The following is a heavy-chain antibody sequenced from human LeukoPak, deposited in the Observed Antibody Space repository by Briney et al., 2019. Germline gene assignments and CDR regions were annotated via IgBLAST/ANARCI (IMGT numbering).Heavy chain of an antibody. CDR1: GFSFSSYV. V-gene: IGHV3-23*01. CDR3: AKVPYYGSGSYPFDY. CDR2: ISGSGGST. J-gene: IGHJ4*02. Sequence: GGSLRLSCAASGFSFSSYVMSWVRQAPGKGLEWVSGISGSGGSTYYADSAKGRFTISRDNSKNTLYLQMNSLRAEGTAVYYCAKVPYYGSGSYPFDYWGQGTLVTVSS. D-gene: IGHD3-10*01.